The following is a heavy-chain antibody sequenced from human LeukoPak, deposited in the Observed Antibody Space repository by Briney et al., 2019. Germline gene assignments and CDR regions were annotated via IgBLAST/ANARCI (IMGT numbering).Heavy chain of an antibody. Sequence: PGGSLRLSCAASGFTFSSYWMSRVRQAPGKGLEWVANIKQDGSEKYYVDSMKGRFTVSRDNAKNSLYLQMNSLRAEDTAVYYCARAGRSGGSCLDDWGQGTLVTVSS. CDR2: IKQDGSEK. CDR1: GFTFSSYW. CDR3: ARAGRSGGSCLDD. D-gene: IGHD2-15*01. J-gene: IGHJ4*02. V-gene: IGHV3-7*03.